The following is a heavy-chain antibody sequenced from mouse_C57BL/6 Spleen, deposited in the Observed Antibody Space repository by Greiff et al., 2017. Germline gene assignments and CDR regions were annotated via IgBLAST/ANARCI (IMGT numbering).Heavy chain of an antibody. Sequence: EVKLVESGGGLVKPGGSLKLSCAASGFTFSSYAMSWVRQTPEKRLEWVATISDGGSYTYYPDNVKGRFTISRDNAKNNLYLQMSHLKSEDTAMYYCARDGDYYGGGFAYWGQGTLVTVSA. D-gene: IGHD1-1*01. CDR2: ISDGGSYT. CDR1: GFTFSSYA. CDR3: ARDGDYYGGGFAY. J-gene: IGHJ3*01. V-gene: IGHV5-4*01.